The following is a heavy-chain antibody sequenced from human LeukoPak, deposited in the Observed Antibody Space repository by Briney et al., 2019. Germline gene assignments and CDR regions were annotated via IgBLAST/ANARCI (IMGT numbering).Heavy chain of an antibody. J-gene: IGHJ4*02. CDR2: INHSGST. CDR1: GGSFSGYY. Sequence: SETLSLTCAVYGGSFSGYYWSWIRQPPGKGLEWIGEINHSGSTNYNPSLKSRVTISVDTSKNQFSLKLSSVTAADTAVYYCARDRGDYYDSSGYYDYWGQGTLVTVSS. CDR3: ARDRGDYYDSSGYYDY. V-gene: IGHV4-34*01. D-gene: IGHD3-22*01.